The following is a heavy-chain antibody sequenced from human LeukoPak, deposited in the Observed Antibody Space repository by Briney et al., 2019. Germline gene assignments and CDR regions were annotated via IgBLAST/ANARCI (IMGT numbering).Heavy chain of an antibody. D-gene: IGHD1-1*01. Sequence: PSETLSLTCTVSGGSISSYYWSWIRQPPGKGLEWIGYIYYSGSTNYNPSLKSRVTISVDTSKNQFSLKLSSVTAADTAVYYCARIPWRFTNDAFDIWGQGTMVTVSS. V-gene: IGHV4-59*01. CDR3: ARIPWRFTNDAFDI. J-gene: IGHJ3*02. CDR1: GGSISSYY. CDR2: IYYSGST.